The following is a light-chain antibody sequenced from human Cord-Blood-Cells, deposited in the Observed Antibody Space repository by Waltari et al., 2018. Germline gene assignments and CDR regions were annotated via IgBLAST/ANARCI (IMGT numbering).Light chain of an antibody. Sequence: QSALTQPASVSGSPGQSITISCTGTSSDVGGYNYVSWYQQHPGKAPKLILYEVSNRPSGVSNRFSDSKSGNTASLTISGLQAEDEADYYCSSYTSSSTHYVFGTVTKVTVL. V-gene: IGLV2-14*01. CDR1: SSDVGGYNY. J-gene: IGLJ1*01. CDR2: EVS. CDR3: SSYTSSSTHYV.